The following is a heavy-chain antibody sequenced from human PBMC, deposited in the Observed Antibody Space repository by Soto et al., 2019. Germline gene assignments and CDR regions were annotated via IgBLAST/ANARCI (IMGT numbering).Heavy chain of an antibody. V-gene: IGHV3-53*01. CDR1: GFTVSSNY. CDR2: IYSGGST. D-gene: IGHD2-8*01. CDR3: ARDRSQGYCTNGVCYVPFGMDV. J-gene: IGHJ6*02. Sequence: GGSLRLSCAASGFTVSSNYMSWVRQAPGKXLEWVSVIYSGGSTYYADSVKGRFTISRDNSKNTLYLQMNSLRAEDTAVYYCARDRSQGYCTNGVCYVPFGMDVWGQGTTVTVSS.